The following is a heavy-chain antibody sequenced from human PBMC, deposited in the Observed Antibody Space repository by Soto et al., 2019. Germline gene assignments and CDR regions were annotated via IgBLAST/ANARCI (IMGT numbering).Heavy chain of an antibody. CDR3: AREPWSVAGTIDY. J-gene: IGHJ4*02. V-gene: IGHV3-21*01. Sequence: EVQLVESGGGLVKPGGSPRLSCAASGFTFSSYSMNWVRQAPGKGLEWVSSISSSSSYIYYADSVKGRFTISRDNAKNSLYLQMNSLRAEDTAVYYCAREPWSVAGTIDYWGQGTLVTVSS. D-gene: IGHD6-19*01. CDR1: GFTFSSYS. CDR2: ISSSSSYI.